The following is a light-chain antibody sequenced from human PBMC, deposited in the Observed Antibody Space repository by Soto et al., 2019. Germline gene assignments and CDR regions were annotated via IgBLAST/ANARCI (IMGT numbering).Light chain of an antibody. Sequence: EVVLTQSPATLSLSPGERDTLSCRASQSISNYLGRYQQKPGQAPRLLIYDASNRATGIPARFSGSGSGTDVTLTISRLEPEDFAVYHCQQRNNLHTTFGQGTKV. CDR3: QQRNNLHTT. J-gene: IGKJ1*01. CDR2: DAS. CDR1: QSISNY. V-gene: IGKV3-11*01.